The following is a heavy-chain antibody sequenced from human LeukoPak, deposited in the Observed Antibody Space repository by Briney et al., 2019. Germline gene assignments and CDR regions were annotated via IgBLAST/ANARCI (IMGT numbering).Heavy chain of an antibody. J-gene: IGHJ4*02. CDR2: IKQDGSEK. CDR1: GFTFSTYW. D-gene: IGHD3-10*01. CDR3: ATRSLWFGEFDY. Sequence: GGSLRLSCAASGFTFSTYWMSWVRQAPGKGLEWVASIKQDGSEKDYVDSVKGRFTISRDSAKNSLYLQMNSLRAEDTAVYYCATRSLWFGEFDYWGQGTLVTVSS. V-gene: IGHV3-7*01.